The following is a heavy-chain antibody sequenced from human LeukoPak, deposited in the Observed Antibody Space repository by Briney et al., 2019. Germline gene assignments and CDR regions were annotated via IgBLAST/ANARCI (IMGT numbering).Heavy chain of an antibody. D-gene: IGHD3-22*01. Sequence: SETLSLTCTVSGGSISSGSYYWSWIRQPAGKGLEWIGRIYTSGSTNYNPSLKSRVTISVETSKNQFSLKLSSVTAADTAVYYCARAWEDSSGYYPPEDYWGQGTLVTVSS. V-gene: IGHV4-61*02. J-gene: IGHJ4*02. CDR2: IYTSGST. CDR1: GGSISSGSYY. CDR3: ARAWEDSSGYYPPEDY.